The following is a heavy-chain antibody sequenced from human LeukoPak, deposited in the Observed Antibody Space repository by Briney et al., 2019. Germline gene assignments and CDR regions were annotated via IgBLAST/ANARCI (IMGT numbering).Heavy chain of an antibody. D-gene: IGHD1-14*01. V-gene: IGHV4-59*01. CDR3: ARANRYAGGDRHFDY. J-gene: IGHJ4*02. CDR1: GGSISSYY. Sequence: PSETLSLTCTVSGGSISSYYWSWIRQPPGKGMEWIRYIYYSGSTNYNPSLKSRVTISVDTAKNQFSLKLSSVTAADTAVYYCARANRYAGGDRHFDYWGQGTLVTVSS. CDR2: IYYSGST.